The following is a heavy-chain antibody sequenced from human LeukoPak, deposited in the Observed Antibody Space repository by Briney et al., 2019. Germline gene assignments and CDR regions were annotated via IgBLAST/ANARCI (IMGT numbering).Heavy chain of an antibody. V-gene: IGHV3-30*04. CDR3: ARASGRGSFDY. CDR2: ISYDGSNK. J-gene: IGHJ4*02. Sequence: GGSLRLSCAASGFTFSSYAMHWVRQAPGKGLEWVAVISYDGSNKYYADSVKGRFTISRDNAKNSLYLQMNSLRAEDTAVYYCARASGRGSFDYWGQGTLVTVSS. D-gene: IGHD5-12*01. CDR1: GFTFSSYA.